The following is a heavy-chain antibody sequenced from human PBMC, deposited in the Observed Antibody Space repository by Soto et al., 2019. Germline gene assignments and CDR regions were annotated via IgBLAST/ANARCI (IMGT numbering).Heavy chain of an antibody. D-gene: IGHD6-6*01. Sequence: EVQLVESGGGLVQPGRSLRLSCAASGFVFDEYAMHWVRQAPGKGLEWVSGITWNSGYIGYADSVKGRFTISRDNAKNSLYLQMNSLRAEDTALYYCAKEIEDSSSSSAAGYYYYAMDVWGQGTTVTVSS. CDR3: AKEIEDSSSSSAAGYYYYAMDV. V-gene: IGHV3-9*01. CDR2: ITWNSGYI. CDR1: GFVFDEYA. J-gene: IGHJ6*02.